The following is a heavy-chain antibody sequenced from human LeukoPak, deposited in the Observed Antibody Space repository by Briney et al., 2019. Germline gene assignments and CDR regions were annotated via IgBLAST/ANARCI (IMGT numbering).Heavy chain of an antibody. CDR3: XXXXGDASGYYYFDS. Sequence: GGSLRLSCAASGFIFSNYGMSWVRQAPGKGLEWVSAIRGNAGTTYYADSVKGRFTIFRENFKNMLYLQMNSLRVEDTAVYYCXXXXGDASGYYYFDSWGQGTLVTVSS. CDR2: IRGNAGTT. D-gene: IGHD3-22*01. J-gene: IGHJ4*02. V-gene: IGHV3-23*01. CDR1: GFIFSNYG.